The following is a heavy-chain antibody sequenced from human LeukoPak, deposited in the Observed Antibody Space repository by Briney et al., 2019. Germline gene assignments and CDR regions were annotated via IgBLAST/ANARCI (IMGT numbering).Heavy chain of an antibody. J-gene: IGHJ4*02. V-gene: IGHV4-59*01. CDR2: ISDSGST. Sequence: SETLSLTCTVSGGSISNYYWTWIRQPPGKGLEWIGHISDSGSTNYDPSLKSRVSISVDTSKNQVSLKLGSVTAADTAVYYCATGKGYHYYWGQGTLVTVSS. CDR1: GGSISNYY. CDR3: ATGKGYHYY. D-gene: IGHD5-12*01.